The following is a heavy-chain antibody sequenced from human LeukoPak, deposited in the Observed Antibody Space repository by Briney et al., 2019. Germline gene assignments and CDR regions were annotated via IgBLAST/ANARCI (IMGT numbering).Heavy chain of an antibody. CDR3: ARGTYYYDSSGYPTHPIFDY. D-gene: IGHD3-22*01. CDR2: IYYSGRT. CDR1: GGSISSSSYY. V-gene: IGHV4-39*07. Sequence: SETLSLTCNVSGGSISSSSYYWGWIRQSPGKGLEWIGDIYYSGRTYNKNPSLESRVTISIDTSKSQFSLKLSSVTAADTAVYYCARGTYYYDSSGYPTHPIFDYWGQGTLVTVSS. J-gene: IGHJ4*02.